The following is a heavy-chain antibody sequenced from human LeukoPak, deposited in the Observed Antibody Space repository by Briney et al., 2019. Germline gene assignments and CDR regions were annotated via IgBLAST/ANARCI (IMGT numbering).Heavy chain of an antibody. D-gene: IGHD2-21*01. J-gene: IGHJ4*02. CDR3: AKFLPTHIVVANYYFDY. Sequence: SVKVSCKASGGTFSSYTISWVRQAPGQGLEWMGRIIPILGIANYAQKFQGRVTITADKSTGTAYMELSSLRSEDTAVYYCAKFLPTHIVVANYYFDYWGQGTLVTVSS. CDR2: IIPILGIA. CDR1: GGTFSSYT. V-gene: IGHV1-69*02.